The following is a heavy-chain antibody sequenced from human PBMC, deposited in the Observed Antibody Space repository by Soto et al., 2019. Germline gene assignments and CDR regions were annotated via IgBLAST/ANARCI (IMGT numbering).Heavy chain of an antibody. J-gene: IGHJ4*02. CDR1: GYTFSDYY. CDR3: ARGAEVGIELAAFYQ. D-gene: IGHD2-8*02. V-gene: IGHV1-2*04. CDR2: INPKSGDR. Sequence: QVHLVQSGAEVKRAGASVTVSCKASGYTFSDYYIHWVRQAPGQGLQWMGCINPKSGDRRYAQMFRGWVFMTRDTSISTAYMEVSGLKSDDTAVYFCARGAEVGIELAAFYQWGQGPLVTVSA.